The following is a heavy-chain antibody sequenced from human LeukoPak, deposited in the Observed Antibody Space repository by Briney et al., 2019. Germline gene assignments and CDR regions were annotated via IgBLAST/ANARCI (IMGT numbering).Heavy chain of an antibody. V-gene: IGHV4-59*12. D-gene: IGHD3-22*01. CDR1: GGSISSYY. CDR2: IYYSGST. CDR3: ARVRRTTYYYDSSGYTPPPYFDY. J-gene: IGHJ4*02. Sequence: PSETLSLTCTVSGGSISSYYWSWIRRPPGKGLEGIGYIYYSGSTNYNPSLKSRVTISVDTSKNQFSLKLSPVTAADTAVYYCARVRRTTYYYDSSGYTPPPYFDYWGQGTLVTVSS.